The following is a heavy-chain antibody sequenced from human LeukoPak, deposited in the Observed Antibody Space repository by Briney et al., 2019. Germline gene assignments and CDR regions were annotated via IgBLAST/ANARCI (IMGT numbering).Heavy chain of an antibody. Sequence: HPGGSLRLSCAASGFTFSSYAMSWVRQAPGKGLEWVSVIGGSGDGTFYADSVKGRFTISRDNSKNTLYLQMNSLRAEDTAVYYCAKARLSSAYSVITYWGQGTLVTVSS. CDR1: GFTFSSYA. CDR3: AKARLSSAYSVITY. J-gene: IGHJ4*02. V-gene: IGHV3-23*01. D-gene: IGHD3-22*01. CDR2: IGGSGDGT.